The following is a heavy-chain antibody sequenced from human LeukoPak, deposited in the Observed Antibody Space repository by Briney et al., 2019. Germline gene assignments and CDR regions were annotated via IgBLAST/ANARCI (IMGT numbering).Heavy chain of an antibody. V-gene: IGHV3-21*01. CDR2: ISSSSSYV. Sequence: GGSLRLSCAASGFTFSSYSMNWVRQAPGKGLEWVSSISSSSSYVYYADSVKGRFTISRDNAKNSLYLQMNSLRAEDTAVYYCTKERRRDDILTGSFSDWGQGILVTVSS. CDR1: GFTFSSYS. CDR3: TKERRRDDILTGSFSD. D-gene: IGHD3-9*01. J-gene: IGHJ4*02.